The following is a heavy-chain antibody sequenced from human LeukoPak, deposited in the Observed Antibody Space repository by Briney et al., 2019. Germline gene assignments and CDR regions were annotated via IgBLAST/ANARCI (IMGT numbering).Heavy chain of an antibody. CDR2: MNPNSGNT. D-gene: IGHD4/OR15-4a*01. J-gene: IGHJ6*03. V-gene: IGHV1-8*03. CDR1: GYTFTSYD. CDR3: ARGGATREYYYYYMDV. Sequence: ASVKVSCKASGYTFTSYDINWVRQATGQGLEWMGWMNPNSGNTGYAQKFQGRVTITRNTSISTAYMELSSLRSEDTAVYYCARGGATREYYYYYMDVWGKGTTVTVSS.